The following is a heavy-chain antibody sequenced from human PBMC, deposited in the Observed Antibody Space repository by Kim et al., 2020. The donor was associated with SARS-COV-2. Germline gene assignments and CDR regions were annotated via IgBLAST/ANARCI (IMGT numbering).Heavy chain of an antibody. CDR2: IYYSGST. CDR1: GGSISSSSYY. CDR3: ARQRGGVSGITMVRGSYWFDP. D-gene: IGHD3-10*01. V-gene: IGHV4-39*01. Sequence: SETLSLTCTVSGGSISSSSYYWGWIRQPPGKGLEWIGSIYYSGSTYYNPSLKSRVTISVDTSKNQFSLKLSSVTAADTAVYYCARQRGGVSGITMVRGSYWFDPWGQGTLVTVSS. J-gene: IGHJ5*02.